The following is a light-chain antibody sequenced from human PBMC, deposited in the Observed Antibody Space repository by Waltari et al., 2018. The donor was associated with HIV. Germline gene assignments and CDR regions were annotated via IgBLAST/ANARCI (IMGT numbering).Light chain of an antibody. J-gene: IGLJ1*01. CDR2: DDD. Sequence: VLTQPPSVSVAPGQAARISCGGFNIGSKSVHWYQQKPGQAPLLVVYDDDDRPSGIPERFSGSNSENTAALTISRVEAGDEADYYCQVWDSSSDHSVFGTGTKVTVL. CDR3: QVWDSSSDHSV. CDR1: NIGSKS. V-gene: IGLV3-21*02.